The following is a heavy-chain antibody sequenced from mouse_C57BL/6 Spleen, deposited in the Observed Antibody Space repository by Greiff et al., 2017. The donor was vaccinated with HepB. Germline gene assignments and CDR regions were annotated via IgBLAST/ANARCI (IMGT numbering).Heavy chain of an antibody. CDR3: ARSGGYDFRGYYFYY. CDR2: INPYNGGT. J-gene: IGHJ2*01. D-gene: IGHD2-4*01. V-gene: IGHV1-19*01. CDR1: GYTFTDYY. Sequence: EVQLQQSGPVLVKPGASVKMSCKASGYTFTDYYMNWVKQSHGKSLEWIGVINPYNGGTSYNQKFKGKATLTFDKSSSTAYMELNSLTSEDFAVYYCARSGGYDFRGYYFYYWGQGTTLTVSS.